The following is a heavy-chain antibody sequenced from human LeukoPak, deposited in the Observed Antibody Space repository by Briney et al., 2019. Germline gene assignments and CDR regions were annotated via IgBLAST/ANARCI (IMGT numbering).Heavy chain of an antibody. CDR2: ISAYNGNT. D-gene: IGHD6-13*01. CDR3: ARVGLGAAAGNGFDP. Sequence: ASVKVSCKASGYTFTSYGISWVRQAPGQGLEWMGWISAYNGNTNYAQKLQGRVTMTTDTSTSTAYMELRSLRSDDTAVYYGARVGLGAAAGNGFDPWGQGTLVTVSS. V-gene: IGHV1-18*01. CDR1: GYTFTSYG. J-gene: IGHJ5*02.